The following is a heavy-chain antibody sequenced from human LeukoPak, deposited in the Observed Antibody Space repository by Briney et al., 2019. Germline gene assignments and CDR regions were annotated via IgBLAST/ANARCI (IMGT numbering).Heavy chain of an antibody. D-gene: IGHD5-18*01. J-gene: IGHJ4*02. CDR3: AKDLGDGQLWLHY. CDR2: ISGSGGST. V-gene: IGHV3-23*01. Sequence: GGPLRLSCAASGFTFSSYAMSWVRQAPGKGLEWVSAISGSGGSTYYADSVKGRFTISRDNSKNTLYLQMNSLRAEDTAVYYCAKDLGDGQLWLHYWGQGTLVTVSS. CDR1: GFTFSSYA.